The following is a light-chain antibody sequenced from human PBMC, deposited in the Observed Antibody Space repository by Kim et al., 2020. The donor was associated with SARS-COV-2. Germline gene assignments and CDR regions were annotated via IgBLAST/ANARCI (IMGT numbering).Light chain of an antibody. Sequence: QSSSISFTGSSSDVGAYNYVSLYQHLPGKSPKLMIYDVSKWPSGVPDRFSGSKSGNTASLTISGLQAEDEADYYCCSYAGSYTWVFCGWTQLTVL. CDR3: CSYAGSYTWV. V-gene: IGLV2-11*01. CDR2: DVS. CDR1: SSDVGAYNY. J-gene: IGLJ3*02.